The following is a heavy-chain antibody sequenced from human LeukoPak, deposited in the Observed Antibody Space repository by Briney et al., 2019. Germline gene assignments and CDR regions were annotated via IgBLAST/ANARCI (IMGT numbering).Heavy chain of an antibody. CDR2: INHSGST. Sequence: PSETLSLTCAVYGGSFSGYYWRWIRQPPGKGLEWIGEINHSGSTNYNPSLKSRVTISVDTSKNQFSLKLSSVTAADTAVYYCARGPARGYSYGYWLDYWGQGTLVTVSS. V-gene: IGHV4-34*01. J-gene: IGHJ4*02. D-gene: IGHD5-18*01. CDR3: ARGPARGYSYGYWLDY. CDR1: GGSFSGYY.